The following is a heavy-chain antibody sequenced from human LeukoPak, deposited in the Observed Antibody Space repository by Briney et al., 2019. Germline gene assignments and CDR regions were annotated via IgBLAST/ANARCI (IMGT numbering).Heavy chain of an antibody. V-gene: IGHV3-74*01. Sequence: GGSLRLSCAASGFTFSSYAMSWVRQAPGKGLVWVSRIYVDGRTTNYADSVKGRFTISRDNAKNTVYLETNSLSVEDTATYYCIRDFRSADLWGQGTLVTVTS. J-gene: IGHJ5*02. CDR2: IYVDGRTT. CDR1: GFTFSSYA. CDR3: IRDFRSADL.